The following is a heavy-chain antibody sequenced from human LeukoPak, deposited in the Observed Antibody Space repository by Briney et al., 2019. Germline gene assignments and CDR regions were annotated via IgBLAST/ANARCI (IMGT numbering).Heavy chain of an antibody. J-gene: IGHJ4*02. CDR2: ISSNGGST. CDR3: ARDRENGGSYYGPFDY. V-gene: IGHV3-64*01. D-gene: IGHD1-26*01. CDR1: GFTFSSYA. Sequence: GGSLRLSCAASGFTFSSYAMHWVRQAPGKGLEYVSAISSNGGSTYYANSVKGRFTISRDNSKNTLYLQMGSLRAEDMAVYYCARDRENGGSYYGPFDYWGQGTLVTVSS.